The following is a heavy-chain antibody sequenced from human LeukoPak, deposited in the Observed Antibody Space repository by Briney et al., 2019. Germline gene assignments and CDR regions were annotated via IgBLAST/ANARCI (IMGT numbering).Heavy chain of an antibody. D-gene: IGHD6-13*01. V-gene: IGHV6-1*01. J-gene: IGHJ4*02. Sequence: SQTLSLTCAISGDSVSNNNVAWNWVRQSPSRGLEWLGRTYYRSKLYNDYAVSVKSPITITPNTSKNQVSLQLTSVSLEDTAIYFCARVQQLGQGFHYWGQGTLVTVSS. CDR2: TYYRSKLYN. CDR3: ARVQQLGQGFHY. CDR1: GDSVSNNNVA.